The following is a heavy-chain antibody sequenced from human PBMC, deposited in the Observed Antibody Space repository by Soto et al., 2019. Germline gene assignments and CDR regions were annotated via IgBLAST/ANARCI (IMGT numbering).Heavy chain of an antibody. CDR3: ARQRESYSSGPRRHYFDY. J-gene: IGHJ4*02. CDR1: GGSISSSSYY. V-gene: IGHV4-39*01. CDR2: IYYSGST. Sequence: QLQLQESGPGLVKPSETLSLTCTVSGGSISSSSYYWGWIRQPPGKGLEWIGSIYYSGSTYYNPSLKSRVTISVDTSKNQFSLKLSSVTAADTAVYYCARQRESYSSGPRRHYFDYWGQGTLVTVSS. D-gene: IGHD6-19*01.